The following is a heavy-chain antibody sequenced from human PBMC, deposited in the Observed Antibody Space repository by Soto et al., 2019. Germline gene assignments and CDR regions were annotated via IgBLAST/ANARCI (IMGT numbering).Heavy chain of an antibody. CDR1: GGSFVGFY. CDR2: LDHTGSI. D-gene: IGHD5-12*01. CDR3: ARGDGKWLQYWAFDN. J-gene: IGHJ3*02. Sequence: PSETLSLTCVVYGGSFVGFYWSWIRQPPGKGLEWIGELDHTGSINYNPSLESRVTISVDTSSNHFSLKLKSVTAADTAVYYCARGDGKWLQYWAFDNWGQGTMVTVSS. V-gene: IGHV4-34*01.